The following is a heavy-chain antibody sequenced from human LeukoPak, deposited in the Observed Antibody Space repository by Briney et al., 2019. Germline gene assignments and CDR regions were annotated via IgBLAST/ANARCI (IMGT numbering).Heavy chain of an antibody. Sequence: GGSLRLSCAASGFTFSSYWMTWVRQAPGKGLKWVPRIKKEGIDNYYVDSVKGGFTISRDNAKNSLYLQMNSLRAEDTAVYYCARDLWGGSGSGFDYWGQGTLVTVSS. CDR3: ARDLWGGSGSGFDY. CDR2: IKKEGIDN. D-gene: IGHD3-10*01. V-gene: IGHV3-7*04. CDR1: GFTFSSYW. J-gene: IGHJ4*02.